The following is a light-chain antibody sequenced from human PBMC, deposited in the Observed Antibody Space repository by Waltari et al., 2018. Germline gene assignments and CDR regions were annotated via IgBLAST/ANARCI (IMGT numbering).Light chain of an antibody. CDR3: QQSYITPLT. Sequence: DIQMTQSPSSLSASIGDRVTITCRSSQTIDTYLNWYERKPGKAPNLLIYRTSTLRSGVPSRFSGGGSGTDFTLTISGLQPEDFATYYCQQSYITPLTFGQGTRLEVK. CDR2: RTS. CDR1: QTIDTY. J-gene: IGKJ5*01. V-gene: IGKV1-39*01.